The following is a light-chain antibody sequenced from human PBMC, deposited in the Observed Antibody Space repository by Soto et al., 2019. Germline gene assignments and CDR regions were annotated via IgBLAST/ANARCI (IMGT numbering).Light chain of an antibody. CDR2: GGS. CDR3: QQYDKWPRT. CDR1: QGISSY. J-gene: IGKJ1*01. Sequence: TQSPSFLSASVGDRATITCRASQGISSYLAWYQQKPGQAPRLLIYGGSARATGIPARFSGGGSGAEYTLTISSLQSEDFAVYYCQQYDKWPRTFGQGTKVDIK. V-gene: IGKV3-15*01.